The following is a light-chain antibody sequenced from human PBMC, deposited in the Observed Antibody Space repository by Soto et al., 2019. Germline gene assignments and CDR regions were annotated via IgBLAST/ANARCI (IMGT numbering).Light chain of an antibody. J-gene: IGKJ1*01. Sequence: DIQMTQSPSTLSASVGDRVTITCRASQSISSWLAWYQQKPGKAPKLLMYDASSLDSGVPSRFSGRGSGTEFTLTISSLQPDDFASYYCQQYNAYPWTFGQGTKVEIK. V-gene: IGKV1-5*01. CDR3: QQYNAYPWT. CDR2: DAS. CDR1: QSISSW.